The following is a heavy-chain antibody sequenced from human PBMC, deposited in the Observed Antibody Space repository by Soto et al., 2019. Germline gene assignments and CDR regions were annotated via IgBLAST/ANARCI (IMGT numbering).Heavy chain of an antibody. CDR2: IVPIVDTS. CDR3: VRVVAIPGYPDN. D-gene: IGHD5-12*01. J-gene: IGHJ4*02. Sequence: QVQLVQSGAEVRQPASSVKVSCKTSGGTFSSYAISWVRQAPGQGLEWMGGIVPIVDTSTYAQKFQGRVTITADASTSTACMELSSLRSDDTAIYYCVRVVAIPGYPDNWGQGPLVTVSS. V-gene: IGHV1-69*12. CDR1: GGTFSSYA.